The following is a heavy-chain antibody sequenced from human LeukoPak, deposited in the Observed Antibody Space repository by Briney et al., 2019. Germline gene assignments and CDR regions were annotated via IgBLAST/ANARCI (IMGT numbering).Heavy chain of an antibody. CDR2: INHSGST. Sequence: KSSETLSLTCAVYGGSFSGYYWSWIRQPPGKGLEWIGEINHSGSTNYNPSLKSRVTISVDTSKNQFSLKLSSVTAADTAVYYCASGYYDSSGYYYVPPLGYWGQGTLVTVSS. D-gene: IGHD3-22*01. J-gene: IGHJ4*02. V-gene: IGHV4-34*01. CDR3: ASGYYDSSGYYYVPPLGY. CDR1: GGSFSGYY.